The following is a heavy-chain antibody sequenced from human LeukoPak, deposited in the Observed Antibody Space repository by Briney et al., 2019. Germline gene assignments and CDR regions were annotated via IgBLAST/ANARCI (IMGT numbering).Heavy chain of an antibody. V-gene: IGHV3-7*01. CDR2: IKQDGSQK. CDR3: ARGCSGRSCPEPKFDP. J-gene: IGHJ5*02. D-gene: IGHD2-15*01. CDR1: GFTFSSYW. Sequence: GGSLRLSCAASGFTFSSYWMSWVRQAPGKGLEWVANIKQDGSQKYYVDSVKGRFTISRDNAKNSLYLQMNSLRAEDTAVYYCARGCSGRSCPEPKFDPWGQGTLVTVSS.